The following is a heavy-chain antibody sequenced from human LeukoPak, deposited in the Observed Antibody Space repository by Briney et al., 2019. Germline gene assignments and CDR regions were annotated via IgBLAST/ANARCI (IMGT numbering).Heavy chain of an antibody. J-gene: IGHJ5*02. D-gene: IGHD3-10*01. CDR1: GGSISSYY. Sequence: SETLSLTCTVSGGSISSYYWSWIRQPPGKGLEWIGYIYYSGSTNYNPSLKSRVTISVDTSKNQFSLKLSSVTAADTAVYYRARALGVTPYNWFDPWGQGTLVTVSS. CDR3: ARALGVTPYNWFDP. CDR2: IYYSGST. V-gene: IGHV4-59*01.